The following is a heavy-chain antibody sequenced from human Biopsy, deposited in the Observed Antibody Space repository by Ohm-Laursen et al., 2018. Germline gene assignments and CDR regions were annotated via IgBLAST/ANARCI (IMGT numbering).Heavy chain of an antibody. V-gene: IGHV4-31*03. CDR1: GGSISSHDYY. D-gene: IGHD5-12*01. CDR2: IFYSANT. Sequence: SQTLSLTCTVSGGSISSHDYYWTWIRHHPGKGLEWIGNIFYSANTYYNPSLKSRVTISVDTSKNQFSLKLSSVTAADTAVYYCARLGSGDYFPTFFDFWGQGALVTVSS. J-gene: IGHJ4*02. CDR3: ARLGSGDYFPTFFDF.